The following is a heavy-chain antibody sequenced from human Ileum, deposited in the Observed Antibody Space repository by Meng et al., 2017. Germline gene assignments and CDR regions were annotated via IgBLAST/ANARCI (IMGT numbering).Heavy chain of an antibody. J-gene: IGHJ4*02. CDR2: FSGSGGAI. V-gene: IGHV3-11*01. CDR3: AREHGEPH. Sequence: QVQLVESGGGLVKSGGSLRLSCAASGFNIGDYVMNWIRQPPGKGLEWVSYFSGSGGAIYADSVKGRFTVSRDNAKNTLYLQMNSLRVEDTAVYYCAREHGEPHWGSGTLVTVSS. CDR1: GFNIGDYV. D-gene: IGHD4-17*01.